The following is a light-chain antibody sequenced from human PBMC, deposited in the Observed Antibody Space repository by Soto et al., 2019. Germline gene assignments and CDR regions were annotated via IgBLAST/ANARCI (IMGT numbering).Light chain of an antibody. CDR3: TSYAGNNDVL. CDR2: EVN. V-gene: IGLV2-8*01. Sequence: QSALTQPPSASGSPGQSVTISCTGTGSDDGGYKYVSWYQQHPGNAPKLIIYEVNKRPSGVPDRFSGSKSGNTASLTVSGLQAEDEADYYCTSYAGNNDVLFGGGTKLTVL. J-gene: IGLJ2*01. CDR1: GSDDGGYKY.